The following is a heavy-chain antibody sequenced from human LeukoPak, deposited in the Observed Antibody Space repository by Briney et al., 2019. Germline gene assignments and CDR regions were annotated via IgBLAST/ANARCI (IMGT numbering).Heavy chain of an antibody. CDR2: ISAGNGNT. D-gene: IGHD1-26*01. Sequence: ASVKVSCKASGYTFTSYAIHWVRQAPGQRLEWMGWISAGNGNTKYSQNFQGRVTFISNTSATTAFMELSSLRSEDAAVYYCARDSGSGNNGYWGQGTLVTVSS. V-gene: IGHV1-3*01. CDR1: GYTFTSYA. J-gene: IGHJ4*02. CDR3: ARDSGSGNNGY.